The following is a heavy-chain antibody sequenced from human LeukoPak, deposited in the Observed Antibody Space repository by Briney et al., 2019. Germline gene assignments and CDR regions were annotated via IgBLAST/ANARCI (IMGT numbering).Heavy chain of an antibody. CDR2: MNPNSGNT. CDR3: ARVYRGPEDSSGYPGYFDY. Sequence: ASVKVSCKASGYTFTSYDINWVRQATGQGLEWMGWMNPNSGNTGYAQKFQGRVTMTRNTSISTAYMELSSLRSEDTAVYYCARVYRGPEDSSGYPGYFDYWGQGTLVTVSS. CDR1: GYTFTSYD. D-gene: IGHD3-22*01. J-gene: IGHJ4*02. V-gene: IGHV1-8*01.